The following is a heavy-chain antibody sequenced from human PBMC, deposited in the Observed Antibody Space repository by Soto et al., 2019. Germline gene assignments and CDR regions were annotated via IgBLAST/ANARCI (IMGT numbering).Heavy chain of an antibody. CDR1: GYRFINYW. J-gene: IGHJ3*01. Sequence: GESLKISCKGSGYRFINYWIGWVRQMPGKGLGWMGVIYPGDSDTRYSPSFHGQVTISADKSISTAYLQWSSLKASDTAMYFCARLPGVRGVFDGFNVWGQGTMVTVSS. CDR2: IYPGDSDT. CDR3: ARLPGVRGVFDGFNV. V-gene: IGHV5-51*01. D-gene: IGHD3-10*01.